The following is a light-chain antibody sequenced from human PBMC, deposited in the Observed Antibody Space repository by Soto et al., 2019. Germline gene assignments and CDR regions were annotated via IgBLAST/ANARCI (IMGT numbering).Light chain of an antibody. V-gene: IGLV2-18*02. CDR2: EVS. J-gene: IGLJ2*01. CDR1: TSDVGSYNR. CDR3: SSYTSSSTVV. Sequence: QSALTQPTSVSGSPGQSVTISCTGTTSDVGSYNRVSWYQQPPGTAPKLIIFEVSNRPSGVPDRFSGSKSGNTASLTISGLQAEDEADYYCSSYTSSSTVVFGGGTKVTVL.